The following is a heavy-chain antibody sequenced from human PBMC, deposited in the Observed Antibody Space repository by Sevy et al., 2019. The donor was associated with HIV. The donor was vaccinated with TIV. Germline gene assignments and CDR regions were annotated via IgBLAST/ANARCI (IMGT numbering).Heavy chain of an antibody. V-gene: IGHV3-30*04. CDR1: GFTFSTYA. J-gene: IGHJ5*02. Sequence: GGSLGLSCAASGFTFSTYALHGVRQAPGKGLGWVAIISYDGSKIYYADSVKGRLTISRDNSKNTLYLQMNSLRVGDTALYYCAREMGSNRFDPWGQGTLVTVSS. CDR2: ISYDGSKI. CDR3: AREMGSNRFDP.